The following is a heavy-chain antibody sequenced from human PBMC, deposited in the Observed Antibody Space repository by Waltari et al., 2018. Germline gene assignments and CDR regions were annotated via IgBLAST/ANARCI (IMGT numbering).Heavy chain of an antibody. CDR2: IYHSGST. D-gene: IGHD2-15*01. CDR1: GYSISSGYY. Sequence: QVQLPESGPGLVQPSETLSLPCAVSGYSISSGYYWGWIRQPPGKGLEWIGSIYHSGSTYYNPSLKSRVTISVDTSKNQFSLKLSSVTAADTAVYYCARHSGGSCYDYWGQGTLVTVSS. J-gene: IGHJ4*02. V-gene: IGHV4-38-2*01. CDR3: ARHSGGSCYDY.